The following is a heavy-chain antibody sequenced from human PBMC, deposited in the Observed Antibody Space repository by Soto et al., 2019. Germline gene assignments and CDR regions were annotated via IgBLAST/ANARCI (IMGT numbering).Heavy chain of an antibody. D-gene: IGHD3-22*01. J-gene: IGHJ3*02. CDR1: GFTFSNAW. CDR3: TTETTGYYDSSGYLAFDI. Sequence: GGSLRLSCAASGFTFSNAWMSWVRQAPGKGLEWVGRIKSKTDGGTTDYAAPVKGRFTISRDDSKNTLYLQMNSLKTEDTAVYYCTTETTGYYDSSGYLAFDIWGQGTMVTVSS. CDR2: IKSKTDGGTT. V-gene: IGHV3-15*01.